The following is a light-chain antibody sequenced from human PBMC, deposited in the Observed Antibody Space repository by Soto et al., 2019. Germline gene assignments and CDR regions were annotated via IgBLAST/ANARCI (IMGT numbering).Light chain of an antibody. CDR1: QSILYSSNNKNY. CDR3: QQRSNWPQT. Sequence: DIVMTQSPDSLPVSLGEMATINCKSSQSILYSSNNKNYLAWYQHRPGQAPRLLIYQTSIRAAGIPARFSGSGSGRDFTLTISSLEPEDFAVYYCQQRSNWPQTFGQGTKVDIK. V-gene: IGKV4-1*01. CDR2: QTS. J-gene: IGKJ1*01.